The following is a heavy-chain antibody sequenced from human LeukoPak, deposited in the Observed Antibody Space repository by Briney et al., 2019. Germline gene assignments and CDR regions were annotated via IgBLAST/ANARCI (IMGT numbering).Heavy chain of an antibody. CDR1: GGSISTYY. CDR3: AREERGCFDY. J-gene: IGHJ4*02. D-gene: IGHD1-26*01. V-gene: IGHV4-59*01. Sequence: PSETLSLTCTVSGGSISTYYWSWIRQPPGKGLEWIGYIHYSGSTKYNPSLKSRVTISVDTSKNQFSLQLSSVTAADTAVYYCAREERGCFDYWGQGTLVTVSS. CDR2: IHYSGST.